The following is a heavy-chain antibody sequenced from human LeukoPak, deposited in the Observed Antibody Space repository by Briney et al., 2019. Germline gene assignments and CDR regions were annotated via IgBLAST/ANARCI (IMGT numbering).Heavy chain of an antibody. J-gene: IGHJ5*02. V-gene: IGHV1-69*13. CDR1: GGTFSSYA. CDR2: IIPIFGTA. Sequence: SVKVSCKASGGTFSSYAISWVRQAPGQGLEWMGGIIPIFGTANYAQKFQGRVTITADESTSTAYMELSSLRSEDTAVYYCARQGRVAEVNWFDPWGQGTLVTVSS. D-gene: IGHD6-19*01. CDR3: ARQGRVAEVNWFDP.